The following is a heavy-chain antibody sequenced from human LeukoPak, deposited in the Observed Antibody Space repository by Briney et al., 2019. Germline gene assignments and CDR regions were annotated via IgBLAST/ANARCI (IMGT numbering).Heavy chain of an antibody. Sequence: GGSLRLSCAASGFTFDDYAMHWVRQAPGKGLEWVSVIYSGGSTYYADSVKGRFTISRDNSKNTLYLQMNSLRAEDTAVYYCARGRDGYTFDYWGQGTLVTVSS. CDR1: GFTFDDYA. V-gene: IGHV3-66*01. CDR3: ARGRDGYTFDY. CDR2: IYSGGST. D-gene: IGHD5-24*01. J-gene: IGHJ4*02.